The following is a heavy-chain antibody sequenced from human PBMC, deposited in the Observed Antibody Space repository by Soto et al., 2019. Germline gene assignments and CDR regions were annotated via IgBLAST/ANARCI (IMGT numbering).Heavy chain of an antibody. V-gene: IGHV4-4*02. CDR2: IYHAGSP. Sequence: HLQESGPGLVKPSGNRSLTCGVSGGSVISSSWWTWVRQSPEKGLEWIGEIYHAGSPNYNPSFQSRINISLDRSKNTFSLSLTSVTAADAAIYYFARGSSFRGDFDAWGQGTTVTVSS. D-gene: IGHD2-21*01. CDR1: GGSVISSSW. CDR3: ARGSSFRGDFDA. J-gene: IGHJ3*01.